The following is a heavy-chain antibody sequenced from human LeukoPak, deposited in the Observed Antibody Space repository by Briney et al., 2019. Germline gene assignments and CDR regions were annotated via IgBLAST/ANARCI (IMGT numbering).Heavy chain of an antibody. J-gene: IGHJ3*02. Sequence: ASVKVSCKASGYSFTAFYIHWVRQAPGQGREWMGWSNPNSGVTNYAQKFQGRLTMTRDTSISTAYMELSRLRSDDTAVYYCARNYYDSSGYYGGFQIWGPGTMVTVSS. CDR2: SNPNSGVT. CDR3: ARNYYDSSGYYGGFQI. V-gene: IGHV1-2*02. CDR1: GYSFTAFY. D-gene: IGHD3-22*01.